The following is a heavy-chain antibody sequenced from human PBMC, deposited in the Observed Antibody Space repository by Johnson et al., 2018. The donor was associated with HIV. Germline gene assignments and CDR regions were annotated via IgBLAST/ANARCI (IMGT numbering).Heavy chain of an antibody. D-gene: IGHD6-6*01. CDR3: ARERLVGYSSSAGAFDI. V-gene: IGHV3-66*03. Sequence: VQLVESGGGLIQPGGSLRLSCAASDFTVSSIYMSWVRQAPGKGLEWVSVIYSGGSTYYAASVQGRFTISRDNAKNTLYLQMNSLRAEDTAVYYCARERLVGYSSSAGAFDIWGQGTMVTVSS. CDR1: DFTVSSIY. CDR2: IYSGGST. J-gene: IGHJ3*02.